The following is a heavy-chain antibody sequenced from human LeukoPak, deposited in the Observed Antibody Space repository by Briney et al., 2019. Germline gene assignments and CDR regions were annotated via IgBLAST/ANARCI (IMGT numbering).Heavy chain of an antibody. D-gene: IGHD6-19*01. CDR2: IYASGST. V-gene: IGHV4-4*07. J-gene: IGHJ5*02. CDR3: ARALTVAGWFDP. Sequence: SETLSLTCTVSGGSISSYYWSWTRQPAGKGLEWIGRIYASGSTRYNPSLKSRVTMSVDTSKNQFSLKRSSVTAADTAVYYCARALTVAGWFDPWGQGTLVTVSS. CDR1: GGSISSYY.